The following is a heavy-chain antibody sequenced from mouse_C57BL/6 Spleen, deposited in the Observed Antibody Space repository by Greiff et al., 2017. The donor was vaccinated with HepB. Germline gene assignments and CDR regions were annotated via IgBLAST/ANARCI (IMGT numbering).Heavy chain of an antibody. Sequence: QVQLKESGPGLVQPSQSLSITCTVSGFSLTSYGVHWVRQSPGKGLEWLGMIWSGGSTDYNAAFISRLSISKDNSKSQVFFKMNSLQADDTAIYYCARNGGYYGSERYFDYWGQGTTLTVSS. CDR3: ARNGGYYGSERYFDY. D-gene: IGHD1-1*01. CDR1: GFSLTSYG. CDR2: IWSGGST. V-gene: IGHV2-2*01. J-gene: IGHJ2*01.